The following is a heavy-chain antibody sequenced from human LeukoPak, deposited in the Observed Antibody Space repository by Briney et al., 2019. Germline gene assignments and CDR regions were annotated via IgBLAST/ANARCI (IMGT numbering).Heavy chain of an antibody. V-gene: IGHV3-73*01. Sequence: PGGSLRLSCAASGFTFSGSAMHWVRQASGKGLEWVGRIRSKANSYATAYAASVKGRFTISRDDSKNTAYLQMNSLKTEDTALYYCTAPVEMATNYYWGQGTLVTVSS. CDR2: IRSKANSYAT. CDR1: GFTFSGSA. CDR3: TAPVEMATNYY. J-gene: IGHJ4*02. D-gene: IGHD5-24*01.